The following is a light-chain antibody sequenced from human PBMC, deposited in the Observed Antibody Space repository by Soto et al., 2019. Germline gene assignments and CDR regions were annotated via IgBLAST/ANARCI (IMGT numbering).Light chain of an antibody. V-gene: IGKV3-20*01. J-gene: IGKJ2*01. CDR2: GVS. Sequence: EIVLTQSPGTLSLSPGERATLSCRASQSVSSSYSAWYQQKPGQAPRLLIYGVSSRATGIPDRFSGSGSGTDFTLTISRLEPEDFAVYYCQQYGSSPPYTFGQGTKLEIK. CDR1: QSVSSSY. CDR3: QQYGSSPPYT.